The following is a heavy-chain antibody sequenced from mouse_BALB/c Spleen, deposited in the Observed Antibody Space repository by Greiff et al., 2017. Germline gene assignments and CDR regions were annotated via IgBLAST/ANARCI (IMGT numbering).Heavy chain of an antibody. CDR1: GYSFTGYN. Sequence: VHVKQSGPELEKPGASVKISCKASGYSFTGYNMNWVKQSNGKSLEWIGNIDPYYGGTSYNQKFKGKATLTVDKSSSTAYMQLKSLTSEDSAVYYCARNGYGYGRGYFDYWGQGTTLTVSS. J-gene: IGHJ2*01. CDR3: ARNGYGYGRGYFDY. D-gene: IGHD1-2*01. V-gene: IGHV1-39*01. CDR2: IDPYYGGT.